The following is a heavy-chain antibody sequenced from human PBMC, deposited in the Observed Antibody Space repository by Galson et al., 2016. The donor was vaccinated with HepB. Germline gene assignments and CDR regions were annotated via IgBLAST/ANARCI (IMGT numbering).Heavy chain of an antibody. D-gene: IGHD7-27*01. CDR2: IEWDDDK. V-gene: IGHV2-70*01. CDR1: GVSVSRAGMC. J-gene: IGHJ4*02. Sequence: PALVNPTQTLTLTCTLSGVSVSRAGMCVTWIRQPPGRALEWLALIEWDDDKYYNTSLRTRLTISKDTSKNQVVLTMTNMDPADTATYYCARIQTTGGTTFGVFDFWGQGTLVTVSS. CDR3: ARIQTTGGTTFGVFDF.